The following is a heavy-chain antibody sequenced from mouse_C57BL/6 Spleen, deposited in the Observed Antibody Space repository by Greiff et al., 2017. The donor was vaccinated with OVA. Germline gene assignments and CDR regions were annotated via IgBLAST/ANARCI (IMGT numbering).Heavy chain of an antibody. Sequence: EVQLVESGGDLVKPGGSLKLSCAASGFTFSSYGMSWVRQTPDKRLEWVATISSGGSYTYYPDSVKGRFTISSDNAKNTMYLQMSSLKSEDTAMYYCARLDGSSSAWFAYWGQGTLVTVSA. D-gene: IGHD1-1*01. J-gene: IGHJ3*01. V-gene: IGHV5-6*01. CDR1: GFTFSSYG. CDR2: ISSGGSYT. CDR3: ARLDGSSSAWFAY.